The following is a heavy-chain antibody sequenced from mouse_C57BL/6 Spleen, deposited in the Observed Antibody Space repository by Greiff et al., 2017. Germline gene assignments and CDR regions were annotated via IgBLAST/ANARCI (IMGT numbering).Heavy chain of an antibody. CDR1: GYTFTSYW. Sequence: QVQLQQPGAELVMPGASVKLSCKASGYTFTSYWMHWVKQRPGQGLEWIGEIDPSDSYTNYNQKFKGKSTLTVDKSSSTAYMQRSSLTSEDSAVYYCARKGGAWFAYWGQGTLVTVSA. V-gene: IGHV1-69*01. CDR2: IDPSDSYT. J-gene: IGHJ3*01. CDR3: ARKGGAWFAY.